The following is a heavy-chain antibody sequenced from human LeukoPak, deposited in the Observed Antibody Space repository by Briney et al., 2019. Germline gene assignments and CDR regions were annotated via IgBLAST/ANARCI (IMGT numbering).Heavy chain of an antibody. CDR3: AKGLHSSSWNDAFDI. V-gene: IGHV3-30*02. J-gene: IGHJ3*02. D-gene: IGHD6-13*01. Sequence: GGSLRLSCAASGFNFNYYGMHWVRQAPGKGLEWVAFIRYDGSNKYYADSVKGRFTISRDNSENTLYMQMNSLRVEDTAVYYCAKGLHSSSWNDAFDIRGQGTTVTVSS. CDR1: GFNFNYYG. CDR2: IRYDGSNK.